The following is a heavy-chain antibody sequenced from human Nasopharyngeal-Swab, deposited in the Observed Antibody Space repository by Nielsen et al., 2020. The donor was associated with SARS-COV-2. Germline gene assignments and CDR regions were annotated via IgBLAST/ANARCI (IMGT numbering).Heavy chain of an antibody. CDR2: VSSSGSYI. V-gene: IGHV3-21*06. D-gene: IGHD4/OR15-4a*01. Sequence: GGSLRLSCAASGFTFSSYSMNWVRQAPGKGLEWVSSVSSSGSYISYADSLKGRFTISRDNVKNTLYLQMNSLRAEDTAVYYCARSRTDYGGTWYDAFDIWGQGTLVT. CDR3: ARSRTDYGGTWYDAFDI. CDR1: GFTFSSYS. J-gene: IGHJ3*02.